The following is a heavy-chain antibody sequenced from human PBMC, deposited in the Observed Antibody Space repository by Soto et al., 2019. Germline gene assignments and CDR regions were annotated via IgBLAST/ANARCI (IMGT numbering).Heavy chain of an antibody. CDR3: ARLRIAARRYLLDL. Sequence: SETLSLTCTVSGGSISSYYWSWIRQPPGKGLEWIGYIYYSGSTNYNPSLKSRVTISVDTSKNQFSLKLSSVTAADTAVYYCARLRIAARRYLLDLWGQGNLVTVSS. D-gene: IGHD6-6*01. V-gene: IGHV4-59*08. J-gene: IGHJ5*02. CDR2: IYYSGST. CDR1: GGSISSYY.